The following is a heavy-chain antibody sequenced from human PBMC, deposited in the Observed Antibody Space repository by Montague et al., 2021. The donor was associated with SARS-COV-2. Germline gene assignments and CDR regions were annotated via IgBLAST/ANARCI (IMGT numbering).Heavy chain of an antibody. V-gene: IGHV4-59*08. Sequence: SETLSLTCTVSGGSISTYYWSWIRQPPGKGLEWIGYIYYSGSTNYNPSLKSRVTISVDTSKNQFSLKLSSVTAADTAVYYCARHGPVVVATAIHDTFDFWGRGTMVTVSS. J-gene: IGHJ3*01. CDR3: ARHGPVVVATAIHDTFDF. CDR2: IYYSGST. D-gene: IGHD2-21*02. CDR1: GGSISTYY.